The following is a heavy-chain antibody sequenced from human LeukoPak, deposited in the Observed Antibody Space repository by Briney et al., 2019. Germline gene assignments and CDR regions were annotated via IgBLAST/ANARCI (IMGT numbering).Heavy chain of an antibody. Sequence: GGSLRLSCAAPGFTFSSHWMHWVRQAPGKGLVWVSRMNTDGSSINYADSVKGRFTISRDNAKNTLYLQMNSLRAEDTAVYYCARGGEGYNGPGFNWGQGTLVTVSS. CDR2: MNTDGSSI. D-gene: IGHD5-12*01. J-gene: IGHJ4*02. CDR1: GFTFSSHW. V-gene: IGHV3-74*01. CDR3: ARGGEGYNGPGFN.